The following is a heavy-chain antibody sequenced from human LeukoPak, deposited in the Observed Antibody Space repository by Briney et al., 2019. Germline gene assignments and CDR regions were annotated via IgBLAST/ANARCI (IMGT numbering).Heavy chain of an antibody. CDR1: GYTFTIYG. Sequence: ASVKVSFTASGYTFTIYGISWGRQAPGQGQEWMGWISPYNGNTNYAQNLQGRVTMTTDTSTSTAYMELRSLRSDDTAVYYCARVVVAGGGNWFDPWGQGTLVTVSS. D-gene: IGHD6-19*01. CDR3: ARVVVAGGGNWFDP. J-gene: IGHJ5*02. V-gene: IGHV1-18*04. CDR2: ISPYNGNT.